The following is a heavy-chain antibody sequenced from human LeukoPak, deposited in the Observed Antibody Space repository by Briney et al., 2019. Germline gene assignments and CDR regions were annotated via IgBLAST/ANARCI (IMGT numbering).Heavy chain of an antibody. D-gene: IGHD4/OR15-4a*01. CDR3: ARRAGAYSHPYDY. CDR2: FSGSGGST. CDR1: GFTFSSYA. V-gene: IGHV3-23*01. Sequence: GGSLRLSCAASGFTFSSYAMSWVRQAPGKGLECISGFSGSGGSTYYADSVKGRFTISRDNSKNTLYLQMNSLRAEDTAVYYCARRAGAYSHPYDYWGQGTLVTVSS. J-gene: IGHJ4*02.